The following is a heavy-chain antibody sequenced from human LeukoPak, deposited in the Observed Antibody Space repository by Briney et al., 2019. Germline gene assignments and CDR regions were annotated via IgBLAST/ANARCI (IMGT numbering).Heavy chain of an antibody. CDR3: VTPRSWELSDMAV. D-gene: IGHD1-26*01. V-gene: IGHV4-38-2*02. Sequence: SETLSLTCTVSGYSITTNYYWAWIRQSPGTGLEWIGSVYHNGETYYNPSLKGRVIISVDTSKNEFSLRLTSVTAADTAVYYCVTPRSWELSDMAVWGKGTTVIVSS. J-gene: IGHJ6*03. CDR1: GYSITTNYY. CDR2: VYHNGET.